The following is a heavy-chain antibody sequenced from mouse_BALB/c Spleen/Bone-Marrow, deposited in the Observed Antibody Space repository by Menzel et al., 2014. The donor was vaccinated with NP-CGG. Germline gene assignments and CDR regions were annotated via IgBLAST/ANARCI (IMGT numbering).Heavy chain of an antibody. CDR2: IDPANGNT. CDR1: GFNIKDTY. J-gene: IGHJ3*01. CDR3: ASYYYGSSLFAY. Sequence: VQLQQSGAELMKPGASVKLSCTASGFNIKDTYMHWVKQRPEQGLEWIGRIDPANGNTKYDPKFQGKATITADTSSNTAYLQLSSLTSEDTAVYYCASYYYGSSLFAYWGQGTLVTVSA. V-gene: IGHV14-3*02. D-gene: IGHD1-1*01.